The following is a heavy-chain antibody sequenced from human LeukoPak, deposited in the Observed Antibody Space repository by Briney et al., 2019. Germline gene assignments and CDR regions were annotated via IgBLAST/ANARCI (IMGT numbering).Heavy chain of an antibody. V-gene: IGHV4-59*01. CDR2: VHYSGGT. CDR1: GGSISSYY. Sequence: SETLSLTCTVSGGSISSYYWSWIRQPPGKGLEWIGEVHYSGGTKYNPSLESRVSISVDTSKNQFSLRLTSMTTADTAVYYCARSSEYYFGPWGQGTLVTVSS. CDR3: ARSSEYYFGP. J-gene: IGHJ5*02. D-gene: IGHD2/OR15-2a*01.